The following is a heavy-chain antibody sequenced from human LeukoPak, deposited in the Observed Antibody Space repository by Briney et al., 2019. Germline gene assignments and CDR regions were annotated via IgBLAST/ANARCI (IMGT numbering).Heavy chain of an antibody. CDR2: FDPEDGET. CDR1: GYTLTELS. V-gene: IGHV1-24*01. CDR3: ATDFARGPLDY. J-gene: IGHJ4*02. D-gene: IGHD3-10*01. Sequence: GASVRVSYKVSGYTLTELSMHWVRQAPGKGREWMGGFDPEDGETIYAQKFQGRVTMTEDTSTDTAYMELSSLRSEDTAVYYCATDFARGPLDYWGQGTLVTVSS.